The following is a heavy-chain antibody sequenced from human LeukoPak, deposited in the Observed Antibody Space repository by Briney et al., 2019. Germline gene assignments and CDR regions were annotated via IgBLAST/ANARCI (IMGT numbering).Heavy chain of an antibody. V-gene: IGHV3-21*01. CDR3: ARVVVPAAISYAFDI. Sequence: GGSLRLSCVVSGIKLSNYGMSWVRQAPGKGLEWVSSISSSSSYIYYADSVKGRFTISRDNAKNSLYLEMNSLRAEDTAVYYCARVVVPAAISYAFDIWGQGTMVTVSS. J-gene: IGHJ3*02. CDR1: GIKLSNYG. D-gene: IGHD2-2*01. CDR2: ISSSSSYI.